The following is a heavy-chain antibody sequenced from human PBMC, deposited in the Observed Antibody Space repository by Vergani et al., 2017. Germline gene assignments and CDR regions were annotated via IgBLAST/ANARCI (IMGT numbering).Heavy chain of an antibody. Sequence: EVQLVESGGGLVQPGGSLRLSCVVSGFALNRHAMYWVRQVPGKGLLWVSRIKSDGSITAYADSVKGRFTISRDNAQNTLYLQMNSLRVEDTGVYYCARARXIETCYMSNWLDSWGQGTLVTVSS. J-gene: IGHJ5*01. V-gene: IGHV3-74*03. CDR3: ARARXIETCYMSNWLDS. D-gene: IGHD3-9*01. CDR2: IKSDGSIT. CDR1: GFALNRHA.